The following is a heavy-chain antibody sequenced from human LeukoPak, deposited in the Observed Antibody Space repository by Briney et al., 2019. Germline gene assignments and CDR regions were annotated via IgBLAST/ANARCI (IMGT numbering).Heavy chain of an antibody. Sequence: GGSLRLSGAASGFTFSSYEMNWVRQAPGKGLEWVSYISSSGSTIYYADSVKGRFTISRDNAKNSLYLQMNSLRAEDTAVYYCARDKVGYCSSTSCQGYYYYGMDVWGQGTTVTVSS. CDR1: GFTFSSYE. D-gene: IGHD2-2*01. CDR2: ISSSGSTI. V-gene: IGHV3-48*03. CDR3: ARDKVGYCSSTSCQGYYYYGMDV. J-gene: IGHJ6*02.